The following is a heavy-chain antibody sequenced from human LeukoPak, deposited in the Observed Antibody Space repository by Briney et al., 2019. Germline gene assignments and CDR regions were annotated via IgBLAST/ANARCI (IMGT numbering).Heavy chain of an antibody. J-gene: IGHJ4*02. CDR1: GGTLSSYT. V-gene: IGHV1-69*04. CDR2: IIPILGIA. D-gene: IGHD4-11*01. Sequence: SVKVSCKASGGTLSSYTISWVRQAPGQGLERMGRIIPILGIANYAQKFQGRVTITADKSTSTAYMELSSLRSEDTAVYYCARDNGYMTTAYRFDYWGQGTLVTVSS. CDR3: ARDNGYMTTAYRFDY.